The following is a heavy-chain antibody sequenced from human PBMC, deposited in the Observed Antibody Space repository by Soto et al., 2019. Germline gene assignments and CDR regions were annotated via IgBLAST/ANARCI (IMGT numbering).Heavy chain of an antibody. J-gene: IGHJ6*02. CDR3: ALATELRYVELSVYRGSNYAMDV. V-gene: IGHV1-8*01. Sequence: QVQLVQSGAEVKKPGASVRVSCKASGYTFSGYDINWVRQATGQGLERMGWVSPDSGSTGYAVIFQGRVTMTWDRSTATAYMDLSSLTSEDSAVYYCALATELRYVELSVYRGSNYAMDVWGQGTTVTDSS. D-gene: IGHD3-3*01. CDR2: VSPDSGST. CDR1: GYTFSGYD.